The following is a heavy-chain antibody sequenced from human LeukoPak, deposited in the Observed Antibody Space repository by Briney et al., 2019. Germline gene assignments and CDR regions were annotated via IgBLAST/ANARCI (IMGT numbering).Heavy chain of an antibody. CDR2: IIPIFGTA. J-gene: IGHJ4*02. CDR1: GGTFSSYA. V-gene: IGHV1-69*05. D-gene: IGHD3-3*01. Sequence: ASVKVSCKASGGTFSSYAISWVRQAPGQGLEWMGRIIPIFGTANYAQKFQGRVTITTDESTSTAYMELRSLRSEDTAVYYCARVPGYDFWSGYYDCWGQGTLVTVSS. CDR3: ARVPGYDFWSGYYDC.